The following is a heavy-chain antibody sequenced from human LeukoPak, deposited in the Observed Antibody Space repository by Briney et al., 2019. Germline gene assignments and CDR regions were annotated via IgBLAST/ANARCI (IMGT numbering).Heavy chain of an antibody. CDR1: GFTFSSYW. CDR2: INSDGSST. D-gene: IGHD6-19*01. J-gene: IGHJ4*02. Sequence: GWSLRLSCAASGFTFSSYWMHWVRQAPGKGLVWVSRINSDGSSTSYADSVKGRFTISRDNAKNTLYLQMNSLRAEDTAVYYCASLAVAGNGDYWGQGTLVTVSS. CDR3: ASLAVAGNGDY. V-gene: IGHV3-74*01.